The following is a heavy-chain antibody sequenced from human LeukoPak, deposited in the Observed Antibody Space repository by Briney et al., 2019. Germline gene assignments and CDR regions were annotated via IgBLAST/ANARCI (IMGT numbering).Heavy chain of an antibody. J-gene: IGHJ4*02. CDR1: GFTFSSYA. Sequence: PGGSLRLSCAASGFTFSSYAMHWVRQAPGKGLEWVAVISYDGSNKYYADSVKGRFTISRDNSKNTLYLQMNSLRAEDTAVYYCARGARGFRPTEFDYWGQGTLVTVSS. V-gene: IGHV3-30*01. D-gene: IGHD1-26*01. CDR2: ISYDGSNK. CDR3: ARGARGFRPTEFDY.